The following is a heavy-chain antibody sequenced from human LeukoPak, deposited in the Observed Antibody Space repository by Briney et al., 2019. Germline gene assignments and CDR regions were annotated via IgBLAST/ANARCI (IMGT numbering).Heavy chain of an antibody. J-gene: IGHJ4*02. CDR1: GGSISSYY. V-gene: IGHV4-59*01. Sequence: LETLSLTCTVSGGSISSYYWSWIRQPPGKGLEWIGYIYYSGSTNYNPSLKSRVTISVDTSKNQLSLRLSSVTAADTAVYYCARDRQTGNFDYWGQGTLVTVSS. CDR2: IYYSGST. D-gene: IGHD3-9*01. CDR3: ARDRQTGNFDY.